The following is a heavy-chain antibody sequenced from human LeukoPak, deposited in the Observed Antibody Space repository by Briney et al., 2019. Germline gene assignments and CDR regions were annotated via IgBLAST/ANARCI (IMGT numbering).Heavy chain of an antibody. CDR1: GYTFTSYG. D-gene: IGHD2-15*01. V-gene: IGHV1-18*01. J-gene: IGHJ6*02. Sequence: ASVKVSCKASGYTFTSYGISWVRQAPGQGLEWMGWISAYNGNTNYAQKLQGRVTMTTDTSTSTAYMGLRSLRSDDTAVYYCARQAVVASYYYYGMDVWGQGTTVTVSS. CDR2: ISAYNGNT. CDR3: ARQAVVASYYYYGMDV.